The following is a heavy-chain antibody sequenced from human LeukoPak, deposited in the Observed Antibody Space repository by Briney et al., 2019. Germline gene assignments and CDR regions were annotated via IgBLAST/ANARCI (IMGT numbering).Heavy chain of an antibody. CDR3: ARQPTHDYGDSSYWYFDL. V-gene: IGHV4-39*01. J-gene: IGHJ2*01. CDR2: IFYSGNT. CDR1: GVSISSSSYY. Sequence: SETLSLTCTVSGVSISSSSYYWGWVRQPPGKGLEWIGSIFYSGNTYYNPALKSRLTTSVDTSKNQFSLRLSTVTAADTALFYCARQPTHDYGDSSYWYFDLWGRGTLVTVSS. D-gene: IGHD4-17*01.